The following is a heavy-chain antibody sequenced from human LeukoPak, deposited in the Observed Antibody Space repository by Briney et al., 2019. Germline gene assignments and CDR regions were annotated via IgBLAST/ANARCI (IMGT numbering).Heavy chain of an antibody. Sequence: PGGSLRLSYAASGFIFSSYAMSWVRQAPGKGLEWVSAINGSGGSTYYADSVKGRFTISRDNSKNTLYLQMNSLRAEDTAVYYCAKGSLRFLEWCPLDYWGQGTLVTVSS. CDR2: INGSGGST. CDR3: AKGSLRFLEWCPLDY. J-gene: IGHJ4*02. CDR1: GFIFSSYA. V-gene: IGHV3-23*01. D-gene: IGHD3-3*01.